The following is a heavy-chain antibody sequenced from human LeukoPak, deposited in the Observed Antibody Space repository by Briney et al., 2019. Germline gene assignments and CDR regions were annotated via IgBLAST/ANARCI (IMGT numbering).Heavy chain of an antibody. V-gene: IGHV1-8*01. D-gene: IGHD6-19*01. Sequence: EASVKVSCKASGYTFTSYDINWVRQATGQGLEWMGWMNPNSGNTGYAQKFQGRVTMTRDTSISTAYMELSGLRSEDTAVYYCARVEDSLYSSGWYSIGYWGQGTLVTVSS. CDR3: ARVEDSLYSSGWYSIGY. CDR2: MNPNSGNT. J-gene: IGHJ4*02. CDR1: GYTFTSYD.